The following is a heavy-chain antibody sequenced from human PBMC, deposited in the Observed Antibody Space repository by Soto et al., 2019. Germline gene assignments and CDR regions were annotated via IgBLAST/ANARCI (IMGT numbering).Heavy chain of an antibody. V-gene: IGHV3-21*01. CDR2: ISSSSSYI. CDR1: GVKSGNLS. Sequence: VRLLRDPCGVAGVKSGNLSVRRVSQDPGKGLEWVSSISSSSSYIYYADSVKGRFTISRDNAKNSLYLQMNSLRAEDTSVEYGAVRDSRRVLDYLVQGTPVTVSS. J-gene: IGHJ4*02. CDR3: AVRDSRRVLDY. D-gene: IGHD6-13*01.